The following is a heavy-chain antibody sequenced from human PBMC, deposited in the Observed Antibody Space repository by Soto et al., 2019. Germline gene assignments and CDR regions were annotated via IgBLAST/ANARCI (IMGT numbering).Heavy chain of an antibody. J-gene: IGHJ3*02. V-gene: IGHV3-7*01. Sequence: GGSLRLSCTASGFTFSSYWMTWVRQAPGKGLERVANIKEDGSESHYVDSVKGRFTFSRDNAENSLYLQMNSLRDEDTAVYYCARDSAPHSSGYYYDAFDIWGQGTMVTVSS. CDR3: ARDSAPHSSGYYYDAFDI. CDR1: GFTFSSYW. D-gene: IGHD6-19*01. CDR2: IKEDGSES.